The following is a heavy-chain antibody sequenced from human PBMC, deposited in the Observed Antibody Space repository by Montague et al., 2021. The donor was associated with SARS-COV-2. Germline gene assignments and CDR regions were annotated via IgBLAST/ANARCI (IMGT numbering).Heavy chain of an antibody. CDR2: ISYDGSNK. J-gene: IGHJ4*02. CDR3: ARELASDIDY. D-gene: IGHD3-3*02. Sequence: SLRLSCAASGFTFHSYAMHWVRQAPGKGLERVAVISYDGSNKYYAGSVKGRFTISRDNSKNTLYLQMNSLRAEDTAVYYCARELASDIDYWGQGTLVTVSS. CDR1: GFTFHSYA. V-gene: IGHV3-30-3*01.